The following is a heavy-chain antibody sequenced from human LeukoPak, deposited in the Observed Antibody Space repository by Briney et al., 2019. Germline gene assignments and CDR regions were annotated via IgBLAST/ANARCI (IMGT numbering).Heavy chain of an antibody. CDR3: AKDHRSLGLAARYYFDY. Sequence: GGSLRLSCAASGFTFRSYWMTWVHQAAGKGLEWVANIKQDGSEKYYVDSVKGRFTISRDNSKNTLYLQMNSLRAEDTALYYCAKDHRSLGLAARYYFDYWGQGTLVSVSS. CDR1: GFTFRSYW. V-gene: IGHV3-7*03. D-gene: IGHD3/OR15-3a*01. CDR2: IKQDGSEK. J-gene: IGHJ4*02.